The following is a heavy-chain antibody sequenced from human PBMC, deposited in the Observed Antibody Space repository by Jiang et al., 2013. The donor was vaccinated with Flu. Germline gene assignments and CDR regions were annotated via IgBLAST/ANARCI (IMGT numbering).Heavy chain of an antibody. V-gene: IGHV3-30-3*01. Sequence: VQLVESGGGVVLPGRSLRLSCTASGFAFTDYVLHWVRQAPGKGLEWVALISSDGSDKYYADSVKGRFTISRDNSKDTLYLQMNSLRGEDTAVYFCARASAASGNRGGFDSWAQGSLVTVSS. CDR2: ISSDGSDK. J-gene: IGHJ4*02. CDR3: ARASAASGNRGGFDS. CDR1: GFAFTDYV. D-gene: IGHD6-13*01.